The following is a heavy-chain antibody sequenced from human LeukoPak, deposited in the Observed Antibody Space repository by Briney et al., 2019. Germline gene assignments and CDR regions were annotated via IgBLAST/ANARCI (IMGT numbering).Heavy chain of an antibody. Sequence: GGSLRLSCAASGFTFSSYAMSWVRQAPGKGLEWVSAISGSGGSTYYADSVKGRFTISRDNAKNSLYLQMNSLRAEDTALYYCAKGSGTWFDPWGQGTLVTVSS. J-gene: IGHJ5*02. CDR1: GFTFSSYA. D-gene: IGHD1-1*01. CDR2: ISGSGGST. V-gene: IGHV3-23*01. CDR3: AKGSGTWFDP.